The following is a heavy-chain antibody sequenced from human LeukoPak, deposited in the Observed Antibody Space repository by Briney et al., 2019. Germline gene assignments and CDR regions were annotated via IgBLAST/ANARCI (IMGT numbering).Heavy chain of an antibody. CDR3: ARGVAGTLGLVYYYYGMDV. J-gene: IGHJ6*02. D-gene: IGHD6-19*01. Sequence: ASVKVSCKASGYTLTGHYMHWVRQAPGHGLEWMGWINPKSGATSYAQKFQGRVTMTRDTSISTAYMELSWLRSDDTAVYYCARGVAGTLGLVYYYYGMDVWGQGTTVTVSS. V-gene: IGHV1-2*02. CDR1: GYTLTGHY. CDR2: INPKSGAT.